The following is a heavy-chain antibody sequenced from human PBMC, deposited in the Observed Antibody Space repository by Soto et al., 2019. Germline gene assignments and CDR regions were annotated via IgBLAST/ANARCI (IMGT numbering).Heavy chain of an antibody. CDR1: GYTFTSYA. Sequence: GASVKVSCKASGYTFTSYAMHWVRQAPGQRLEWMGWINAGNGNTKYSQKFQGRVTITRDTSASTAYMELSSLRSEDTAVYYCARDPEYSSSWPNWFDPWGQGTLVTV. V-gene: IGHV1-3*01. D-gene: IGHD6-13*01. CDR2: INAGNGNT. J-gene: IGHJ5*02. CDR3: ARDPEYSSSWPNWFDP.